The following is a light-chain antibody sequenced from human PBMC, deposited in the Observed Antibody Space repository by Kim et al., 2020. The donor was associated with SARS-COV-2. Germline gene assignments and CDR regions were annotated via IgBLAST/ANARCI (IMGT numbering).Light chain of an antibody. V-gene: IGLV1-40*01. Sequence: TVAVSSSAGSTNIGAGYAVHWYQQLPGTAPNLLIYGNSNRPSGVPDRFSGSKSGTSASLALTGLQAEDEADYYCQSYDSSLSGSVFGGGTKLTVL. CDR3: QSYDSSLSGSV. CDR2: GNS. CDR1: STNIGAGYA. J-gene: IGLJ2*01.